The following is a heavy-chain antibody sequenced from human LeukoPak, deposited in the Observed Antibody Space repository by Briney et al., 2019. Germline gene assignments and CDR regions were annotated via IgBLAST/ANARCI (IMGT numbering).Heavy chain of an antibody. CDR1: GGAISSSNYH. CDR2: VYHSGST. CDR3: ARLYSIGWYYFDY. V-gene: IGHV4-39*01. J-gene: IGHJ4*02. D-gene: IGHD6-19*01. Sequence: PSETLSLTCTVSGGAISSSNYHWGWIRQPPGKGLEWIGCVYHSGSTYYNPSLKGRVTLSVDTSKNQFSLRLSSVTAADTAVYYCARLYSIGWYYFDYWGQGTLVTVSS.